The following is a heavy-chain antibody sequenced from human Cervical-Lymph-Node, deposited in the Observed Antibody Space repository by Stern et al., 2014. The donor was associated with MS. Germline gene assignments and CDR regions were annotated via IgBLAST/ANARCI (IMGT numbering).Heavy chain of an antibody. CDR3: ARGLVTYSSGWFDF. CDR1: GYTFTSYD. Sequence: QVQLVQSGAEVKKPGASVKVSCKVSGYTFTSYDIHWVRQTAGHGLEWVGWISPNRGSTGYGQKFQGRITITGDTSTRTAYLELRSLRSDDTAVYYCARGLVTYSSGWFDFWGQGTQVSVSS. J-gene: IGHJ5*01. D-gene: IGHD6-19*01. V-gene: IGHV1-8*01. CDR2: ISPNRGST.